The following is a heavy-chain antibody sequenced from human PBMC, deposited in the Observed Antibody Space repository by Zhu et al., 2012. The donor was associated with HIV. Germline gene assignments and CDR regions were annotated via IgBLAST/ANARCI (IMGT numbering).Heavy chain of an antibody. CDR1: GYSISSGYY. D-gene: IGHD2-21*01. CDR2: IYHSGST. V-gene: IGHV4-38-2*01. J-gene: IGHJ4*02. Sequence: QVQLQESGPGLVKPSETLSLTCAVSGYSISSGYYWGWIRQPPGKGLEWIGSIYHSGSTYYNPSLKSRVTISVDTSKNQFSLKLSSVTAADTAVYYCARLIGGGTDVEYYFDYWGQGTLVTVSS. CDR3: ARLIGGGTDVEYYFDY.